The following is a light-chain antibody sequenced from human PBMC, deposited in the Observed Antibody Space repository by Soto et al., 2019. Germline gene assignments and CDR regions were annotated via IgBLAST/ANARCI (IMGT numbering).Light chain of an antibody. CDR2: GAS. CDR3: QQYGSAPLT. Sequence: EIVLTQSPGTLSLSPGERATLSCRASQSVSSSYLAWYQQKPGQAPRLLIYGASSRSTGIPDRFSGSGSGTDFTLCISRLGPEDFAVYYCQQYGSAPLTFGGGTKVQIK. CDR1: QSVSSSY. J-gene: IGKJ4*01. V-gene: IGKV3-20*01.